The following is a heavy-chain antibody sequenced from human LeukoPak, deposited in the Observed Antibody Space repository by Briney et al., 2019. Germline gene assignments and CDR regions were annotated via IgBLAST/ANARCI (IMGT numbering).Heavy chain of an antibody. J-gene: IGHJ4*02. D-gene: IGHD3-10*01. V-gene: IGHV1-69*06. Sequence: ASVKVSCKASGGTFSSYAISWVRQAPGQGLEWMGGIIPIFGTANYAQKFQGRVTITADKSTSTAYMELSSLRSEDTAVYYCAREPAGEGYFDYWGQGTLVTVSS. CDR2: IIPIFGTA. CDR3: AREPAGEGYFDY. CDR1: GGTFSSYA.